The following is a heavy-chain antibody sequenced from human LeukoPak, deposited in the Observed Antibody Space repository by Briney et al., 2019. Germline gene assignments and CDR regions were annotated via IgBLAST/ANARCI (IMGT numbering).Heavy chain of an antibody. CDR3: ARSRLYYYGMDV. V-gene: IGHV3-53*01. CDR2: IYSGGST. J-gene: IGHJ6*02. CDR1: GFTVSSNY. Sequence: GGSLRLSCAASGFTVSSNYMSWVRQAPGKGLEWVSVIYSGGSTYYADSVKGRFTISRDNSKNTLYLQMNGLRAEDTAVYYCARSRLYYYGMDVWGQGTTVTVSS.